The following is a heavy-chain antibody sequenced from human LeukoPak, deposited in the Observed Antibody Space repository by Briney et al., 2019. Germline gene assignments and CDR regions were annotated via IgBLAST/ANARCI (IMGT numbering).Heavy chain of an antibody. V-gene: IGHV3-33*01. CDR2: IWYDGSNK. CDR1: AFTFSTYG. J-gene: IGHJ4*02. CDR3: AIATWDY. Sequence: PGGSLRLSCAASAFTFSTYGMHWVRQAPGKGLEWVAVIWYDGSNKYYADSVKGRFTISRDNSKNTLYLQMNSLRAEDTAVYYCAIATWDYWGQGTLVTVSS.